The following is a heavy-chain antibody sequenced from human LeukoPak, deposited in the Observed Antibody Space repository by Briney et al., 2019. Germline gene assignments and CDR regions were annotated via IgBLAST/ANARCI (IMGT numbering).Heavy chain of an antibody. V-gene: IGHV3-7*03. Sequence: GGSLRLSCAASGFTFSSYWMNWVRQAPGKGLEWVANIKQDGSEKYYVDSVKGRFTISRDNAKNSLYLQMNSLRAEDTAVYYCARGQGANNFGYWGQGTLVTVSS. CDR2: IKQDGSEK. D-gene: IGHD1-26*01. CDR3: ARGQGANNFGY. CDR1: GFTFSSYW. J-gene: IGHJ4*02.